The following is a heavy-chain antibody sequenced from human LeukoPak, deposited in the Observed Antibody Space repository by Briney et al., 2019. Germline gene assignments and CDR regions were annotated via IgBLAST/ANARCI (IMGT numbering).Heavy chain of an antibody. CDR2: ISWNSGSI. CDR1: GFTFDDYA. Sequence: GGSLRLSCAASGFTFDDYAMHWVRQAPGKGLEWVSGISWNSGSIGYADSVKGRFTISRDNSKNTLYLQMNSLRAEDTAVYYCAKDMYYYDSSGLAPPNDYWGQGTLVTVSS. J-gene: IGHJ4*02. D-gene: IGHD3-22*01. CDR3: AKDMYYYDSSGLAPPNDY. V-gene: IGHV3-9*01.